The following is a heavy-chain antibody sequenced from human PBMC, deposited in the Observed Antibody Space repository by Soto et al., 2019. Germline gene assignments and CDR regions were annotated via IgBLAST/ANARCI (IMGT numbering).Heavy chain of an antibody. Sequence: QVQLQQWGAGLLKPSETLSLTCAVYGGSFNDYFWSWIRQPPGKGLEWIGEINHSGSTKYNPSLRRRVTISVDTSKNQFSLKLSSVSAADAAVYYCARGPWGTRARGVVYATKYYYYYGMDVWGQGTTVTVSS. D-gene: IGHD3-10*01. J-gene: IGHJ6*02. V-gene: IGHV4-34*01. CDR1: GGSFNDYF. CDR3: ARGPWGTRARGVVYATKYYYYYGMDV. CDR2: INHSGST.